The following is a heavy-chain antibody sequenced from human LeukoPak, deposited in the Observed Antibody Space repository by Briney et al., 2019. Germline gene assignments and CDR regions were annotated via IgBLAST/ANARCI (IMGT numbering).Heavy chain of an antibody. CDR3: AIVSPTVLLPPY. V-gene: IGHV3-7*01. D-gene: IGHD4-17*01. Sequence: GGSLRLSCAASGFTFSSYAMHWVRQAPGKGLEWVANIKQDGSEKYYVDSVKGRFTFSRDNAKNSLYLQMNSLRAEDTAVYYCAIVSPTVLLPPYWGQGTLVTVSS. CDR2: IKQDGSEK. J-gene: IGHJ4*02. CDR1: GFTFSSYA.